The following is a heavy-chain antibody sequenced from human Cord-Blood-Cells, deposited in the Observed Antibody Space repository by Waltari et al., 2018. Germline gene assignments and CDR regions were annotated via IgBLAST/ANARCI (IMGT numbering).Heavy chain of an antibody. J-gene: IGHJ6*02. D-gene: IGHD5-18*01. V-gene: IGHV4-61*09. Sequence: QVHLQESGPGLVKPSQTLSLTCTVSGGSISSGSYYWRWIRQPAGKGLEWIGYIYTSGSTNYNPSLKSRVTISVDTSKNQFSLKLSSVTAADTAVYYCASSYGSYYYYYGMDVWGQGTTVTVSS. CDR2: IYTSGST. CDR1: GGSISSGSYY. CDR3: ASSYGSYYYYYGMDV.